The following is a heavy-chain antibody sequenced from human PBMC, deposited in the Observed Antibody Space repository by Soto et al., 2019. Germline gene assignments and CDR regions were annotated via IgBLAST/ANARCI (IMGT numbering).Heavy chain of an antibody. CDR3: ARSFNYYDSSGYLSRWFDP. CDR2: IDPSDSYT. J-gene: IGHJ5*02. Sequence: GESLKISCKGSGYSFTSYWISWVRQMPGKGLEWMGRIDPSDSYTNYSPSFQGHVTISADKSISTAYLQWSSLKASDTAMYYCARSFNYYDSSGYLSRWFDPWGQGTLVTVSS. V-gene: IGHV5-10-1*01. CDR1: GYSFTSYW. D-gene: IGHD3-22*01.